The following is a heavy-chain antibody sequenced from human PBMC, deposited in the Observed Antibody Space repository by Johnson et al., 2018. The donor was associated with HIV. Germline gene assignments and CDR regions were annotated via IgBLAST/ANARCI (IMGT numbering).Heavy chain of an antibody. CDR3: AKDHDYYDSSGSILGAFDI. D-gene: IGHD3-22*01. J-gene: IGHJ3*02. CDR2: ISSSGSTT. Sequence: QVQLVESGGGLVKPGGSLRLSCAASGFTFSDYYMSWIRQAPGKGLEWVSFISSSGSTTHYADSVKGRFPISSDNAKNSLYLQMTSLRAEDTALYYCAKDHDYYDSSGSILGAFDIWGQGTMVTVSS. V-gene: IGHV3-11*01. CDR1: GFTFSDYY.